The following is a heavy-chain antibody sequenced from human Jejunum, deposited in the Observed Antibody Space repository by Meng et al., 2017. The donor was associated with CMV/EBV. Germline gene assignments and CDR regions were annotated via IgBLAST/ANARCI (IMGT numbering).Heavy chain of an antibody. D-gene: IGHD1-7*01. V-gene: IGHV3-15*01. CDR1: FVFSNAR. CDR2: IKSETDGGTT. CDR3: TTELGVGNSQESY. Sequence: FVFSNARMTWVRQAPGKGLEWVGRIKSETDGGTTDYTAPVKGRFTISRDDSKTTLYVQMNSLRTEDTAVYYCTTELGVGNSQESYWGQGTLVTVSS. J-gene: IGHJ4*02.